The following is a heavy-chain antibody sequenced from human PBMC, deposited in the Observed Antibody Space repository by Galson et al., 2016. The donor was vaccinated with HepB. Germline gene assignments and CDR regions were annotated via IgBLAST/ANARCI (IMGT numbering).Heavy chain of an antibody. V-gene: IGHV5-51*01. CDR1: GFSFSNYW. CDR3: AWSSGWLFEF. D-gene: IGHD6-19*01. J-gene: IGHJ4*02. CDR2: IHTGDSDT. Sequence: QSGAEVKKPGESLKISCKASGFSFSNYWIAWVRQMPGKGLEWMGIIHTGDSDTRYSPSFQGQVTISADKSISTAYLQWRSLEASDTAVYYCAWSSGWLFEFWGQGTLLTVSS.